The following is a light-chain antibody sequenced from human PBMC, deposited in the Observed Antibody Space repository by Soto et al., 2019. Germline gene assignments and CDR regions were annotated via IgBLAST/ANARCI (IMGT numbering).Light chain of an antibody. V-gene: IGKV3-20*01. J-gene: IGKJ5*01. Sequence: EIVLTQSPGTQSWSPGERATLSCRASQSVSSSYLAWYQQKPGQAPRLLIYGASSRATGIPDRFSGSGSGTDFTLTISRLEPEDFAVYYCQQYGSSPLITFGQGTRLEIK. CDR2: GAS. CDR3: QQYGSSPLIT. CDR1: QSVSSSY.